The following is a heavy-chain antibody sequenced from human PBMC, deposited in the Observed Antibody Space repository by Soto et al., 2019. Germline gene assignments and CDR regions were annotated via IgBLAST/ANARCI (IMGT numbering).Heavy chain of an antibody. D-gene: IGHD3-16*02. CDR1: GGSISSYY. V-gene: IGHV4-59*08. Sequence: QVQLQESGPGLVKPSETLSLTCTVSGGSISSYYWSWIRQPPGKGLAWIGYIYYSGSTNSNPSLKSRVTISVDTSKNQFSLKLSSVTAADTAVYYCARRVDYVWGSYRYSPYFDYWGQGTLVTVSS. CDR3: ARRVDYVWGSYRYSPYFDY. CDR2: IYYSGST. J-gene: IGHJ4*02.